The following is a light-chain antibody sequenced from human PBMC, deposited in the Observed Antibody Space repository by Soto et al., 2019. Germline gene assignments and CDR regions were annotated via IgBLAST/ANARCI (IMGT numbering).Light chain of an antibody. Sequence: EIVMTQSPATLSVSPGERATLSCRASQSVNSNLAWYQQKPGQAPRLLIYGASTRAAGIPDRFSGSGSGTEFSLTISSLQSEDFAVYYCQQYNNRPPDTFGQGTKLEIK. J-gene: IGKJ2*01. CDR2: GAS. CDR3: QQYNNRPPDT. CDR1: QSVNSN. V-gene: IGKV3-15*01.